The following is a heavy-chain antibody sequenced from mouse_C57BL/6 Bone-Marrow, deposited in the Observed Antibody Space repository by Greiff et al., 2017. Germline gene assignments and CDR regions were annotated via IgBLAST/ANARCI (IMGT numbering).Heavy chain of an antibody. CDR1: GYTFTSYW. J-gene: IGHJ2*01. V-gene: IGHV1-69*01. D-gene: IGHD2-2*01. Sequence: QVQLQQPGAELVMPGASVKLSCKASGYTFTSYWMHWVKQRPGQGLEWIGEIDPSDSYTNYNQKFKGKSTLTVDKSSSTAYMQLSSLTSEDSAVYYCARGTYGYDLDYWGQGTTLTVAS. CDR3: ARGTYGYDLDY. CDR2: IDPSDSYT.